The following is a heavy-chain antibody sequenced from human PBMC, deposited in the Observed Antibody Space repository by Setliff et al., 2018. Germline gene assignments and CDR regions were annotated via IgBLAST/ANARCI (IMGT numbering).Heavy chain of an antibody. CDR2: IYHNGNT. CDR1: GGSVSPYF. J-gene: IGHJ4*02. CDR3: ARDPGFHSGTWCLGD. D-gene: IGHD2-8*01. V-gene: IGHV4-59*02. Sequence: KPSGTLSLTCTVSGGSVSPYFWSWIRQPPGKGLEWIGYIYHNGNTNFNPPLKSRVNMSVDTSNNQFVLNLKAVTAADTAVYFCARDPGFHSGTWCLGDWGQGTQVTVSS.